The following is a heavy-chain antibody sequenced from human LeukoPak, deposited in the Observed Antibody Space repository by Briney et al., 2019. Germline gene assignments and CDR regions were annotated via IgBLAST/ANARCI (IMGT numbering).Heavy chain of an antibody. D-gene: IGHD6-13*01. V-gene: IGHV4-59*08. CDR2: IYYRGST. J-gene: IGHJ3*02. Sequence: SETLSLTCTVSGGSISNYYSSWIRQPPGKGLKYIGYIYYRGSTNYNPSLKSRVTISVDTSKSQFSLKLSSVTAADTAVYYCARLVRGTAADAFDIWGQGTMVTVSS. CDR1: GGSISNYY. CDR3: ARLVRGTAADAFDI.